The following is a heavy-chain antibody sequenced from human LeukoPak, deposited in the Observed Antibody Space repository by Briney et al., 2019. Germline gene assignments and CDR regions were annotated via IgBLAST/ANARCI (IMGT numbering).Heavy chain of an antibody. CDR1: GGSISSYY. Sequence: SETLSLTCTVSGGSISSYYWSWIRQPPGKGLEWIGYTYYSGSTNYNPSLKSRVTISVDTSKNQFSLKLSSVTAADTAVYYCARSYDSSGYSSFWYWGQGTLVTVSS. V-gene: IGHV4-59*01. J-gene: IGHJ4*02. D-gene: IGHD3-22*01. CDR3: ARSYDSSGYSSFWY. CDR2: TYYSGST.